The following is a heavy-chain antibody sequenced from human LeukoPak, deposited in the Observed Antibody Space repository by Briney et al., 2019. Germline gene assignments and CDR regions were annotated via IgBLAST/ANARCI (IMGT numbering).Heavy chain of an antibody. Sequence: ASVKLSCKAFGGTFSSYAISWVRQAPGQGLEWMGGIIPIFGTANYAQKFQGRVTITADESTSTAYMELSSLRSEDTAVYYCARVAGSGTMVVAEALGDYFDYWGQGTLVTVSS. V-gene: IGHV1-69*13. CDR3: ARVAGSGTMVVAEALGDYFDY. J-gene: IGHJ4*02. D-gene: IGHD2-15*01. CDR2: IIPIFGTA. CDR1: GGTFSSYA.